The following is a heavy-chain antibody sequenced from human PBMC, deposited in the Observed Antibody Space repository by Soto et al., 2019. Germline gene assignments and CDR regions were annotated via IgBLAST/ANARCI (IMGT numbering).Heavy chain of an antibody. Sequence: HVTLKESGPALVKPTETLTLRCTVAGLSITDSEMGVSWIRQPPGQPLEWLAHIDSSGEKSYRTFLKSRLAISKDTSKSQIVLTMTNMDPADTATYYCARRHLAVAVSPWFDPWGQGIPVTVSS. CDR3: ARRHLAVAVSPWFDP. CDR1: GLSITDSEMG. CDR2: IDSSGEK. J-gene: IGHJ5*02. D-gene: IGHD6-19*01. V-gene: IGHV2-26*01.